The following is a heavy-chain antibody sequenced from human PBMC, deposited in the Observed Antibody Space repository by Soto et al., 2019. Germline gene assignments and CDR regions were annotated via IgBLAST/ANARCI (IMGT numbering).Heavy chain of an antibody. D-gene: IGHD6-19*01. J-gene: IGHJ3*02. Sequence: QVQLVESGGGVVQPGRSLRLSCAASGFTFTSYGMHWVRQAPGKGLEWVAVISYDGSNKYYADSVKGRFTISRDTSKNTLYLQMNSLGAEDTAMYYCAKDYGSGCDWLRVGDASDIWGQGTMVTVSS. CDR1: GFTFTSYG. CDR2: ISYDGSNK. V-gene: IGHV3-30*18. CDR3: AKDYGSGCDWLRVGDASDI.